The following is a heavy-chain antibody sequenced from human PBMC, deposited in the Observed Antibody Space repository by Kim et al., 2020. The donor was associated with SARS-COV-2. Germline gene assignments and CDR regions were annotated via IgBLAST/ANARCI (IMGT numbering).Heavy chain of an antibody. D-gene: IGHD3-10*01. J-gene: IGHJ4*02. Sequence: YYADAVKGRYTISRDNAKNSLYLQMNSLRDEDTAVYYCACGLWFGEIIDYWGQGTLVTVSS. CDR3: ACGLWFGEIIDY. V-gene: IGHV3-48*02.